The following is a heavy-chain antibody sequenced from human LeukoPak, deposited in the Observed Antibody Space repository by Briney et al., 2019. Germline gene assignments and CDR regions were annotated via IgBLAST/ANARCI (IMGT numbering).Heavy chain of an antibody. V-gene: IGHV3-43*02. CDR1: GLPIGDFA. J-gene: IGHJ4*02. Sequence: GGSLRLSCVASGLPIGDFAMHWVRQAPGQGLEWVSLISGDGVSTFFTDSVKGRFSISRDNSKNSLFLEMSSLRAEDTAMYYCARESGKFDYWGQGTLVAVSS. CDR3: ARESGKFDY. CDR2: ISGDGVST.